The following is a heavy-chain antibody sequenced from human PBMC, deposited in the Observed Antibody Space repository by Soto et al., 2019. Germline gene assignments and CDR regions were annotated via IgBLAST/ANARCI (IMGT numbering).Heavy chain of an antibody. V-gene: IGHV3-33*01. J-gene: IGHJ3*02. CDR2: IWYDGSNK. Sequence: QVQLVESGGGVVQPGRSLRLSCAASGFTFSSYGMHWVRQAPGKGLEWVAVIWYDGSNKYYADSVKGRFTISRDNSKNTLYLQMNSLRAEDTAVYYCARDYDFYAAFDIWGQGTMVTVS. CDR1: GFTFSSYG. CDR3: ARDYDFYAAFDI. D-gene: IGHD3-3*01.